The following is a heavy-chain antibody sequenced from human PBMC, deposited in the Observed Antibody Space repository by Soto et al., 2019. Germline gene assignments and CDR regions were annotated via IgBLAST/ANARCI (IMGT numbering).Heavy chain of an antibody. CDR3: AKDIISVVTMGYAFDI. D-gene: IGHD2-21*02. Sequence: PGGSLRLSSAASGFTFDDYAMHWVRQAPGKGLEWVSGISWNSGSIGYADSVKGRFTISRDNAKNSLYLQMNSLRAEDTALYYCAKDIISVVTMGYAFDIWGQGTMVTVSS. CDR2: ISWNSGSI. V-gene: IGHV3-9*01. CDR1: GFTFDDYA. J-gene: IGHJ3*02.